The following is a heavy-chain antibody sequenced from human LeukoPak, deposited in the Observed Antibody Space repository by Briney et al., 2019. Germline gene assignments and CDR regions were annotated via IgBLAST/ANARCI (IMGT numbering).Heavy chain of an antibody. Sequence: ASVKVSCKASGYTFTSYYMHWVRQAPGQGLEWMGIINPSGGSTSYAQKFQDRVITTRDMSITTAYMELSKLTSDDTAVYFCARVGVFGGNSGAFDIWGQGTMVTVSS. CDR3: ARVGVFGGNSGAFDI. D-gene: IGHD4-23*01. CDR2: INPSGGST. CDR1: GYTFTSYY. V-gene: IGHV1-46*01. J-gene: IGHJ3*02.